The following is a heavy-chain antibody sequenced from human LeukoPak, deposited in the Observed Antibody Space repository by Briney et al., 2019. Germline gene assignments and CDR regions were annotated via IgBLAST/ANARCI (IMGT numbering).Heavy chain of an antibody. J-gene: IGHJ4*02. D-gene: IGHD6-6*01. CDR2: IYYSGST. CDR3: AKIVAPISSSGVA. Sequence: KPSETLSLTCTVSGGSISSSSYYWGWIRQPPGKGLEWIGSIYYSGSTYYNPSLKSRVTISVDTSKNQFSLKLSSVTAADTAVYYCAKIVAPISSSGVAWGQGTLVTVSS. V-gene: IGHV4-39*01. CDR1: GGSISSSSYY.